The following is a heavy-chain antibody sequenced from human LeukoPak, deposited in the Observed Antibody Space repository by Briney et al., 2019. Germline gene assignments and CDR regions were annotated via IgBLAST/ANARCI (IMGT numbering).Heavy chain of an antibody. CDR3: ARAYTSSCRWFDP. J-gene: IGHJ5*02. Sequence: PSETLSLTRTVSGGSISSGGYYWSWIRQHPGKGLEWIGYIYYSGSTYYNPSLKSRVTISVDTSKNQFSLKLSSVTAADTAFYYCARAYTSSCRWFDPWGQGTLDTVSS. V-gene: IGHV4-31*03. CDR1: GGSISSGGYY. CDR2: IYYSGST. D-gene: IGHD6-13*01.